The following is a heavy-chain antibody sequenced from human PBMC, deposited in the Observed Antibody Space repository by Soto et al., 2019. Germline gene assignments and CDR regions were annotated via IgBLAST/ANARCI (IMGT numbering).Heavy chain of an antibody. CDR1: GYTFTSYG. V-gene: IGHV1-18*04. CDR2: ISAYIGNT. D-gene: IGHD1-1*01. CDR3: ARVTINWNYYYYGMDV. J-gene: IGHJ6*02. Sequence: QVQLVQSGAEVKKPGASVKVSCKASGYTFTSYGISWVRQAPGQGLEWMGWISAYIGNTNYAQKLQGRVTMTTDTSTSTAYMELRSLRSDDTAVYYCARVTINWNYYYYGMDVWGQGTTVTVSS.